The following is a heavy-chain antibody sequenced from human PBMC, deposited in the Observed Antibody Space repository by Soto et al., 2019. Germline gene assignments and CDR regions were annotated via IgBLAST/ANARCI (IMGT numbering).Heavy chain of an antibody. Sequence: QVQLVESGGGVVQPGRSLRLSCAASGFTFSNYAMHWVRQAPGKGLEWVAVISYDGSNKYYADSVQGRFTISRDNSKNTQYLKMNSLRAEDTAVYYCANFYYDSSGTTVGFDPWGQGTLVTVSS. D-gene: IGHD3-22*01. J-gene: IGHJ5*02. CDR1: GFTFSNYA. V-gene: IGHV3-30*18. CDR3: ANFYYDSSGTTVGFDP. CDR2: ISYDGSNK.